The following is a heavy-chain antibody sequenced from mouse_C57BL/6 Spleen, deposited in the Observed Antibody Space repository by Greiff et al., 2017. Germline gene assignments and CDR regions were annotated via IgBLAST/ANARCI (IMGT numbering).Heavy chain of an antibody. Sequence: VQLQPSGPVLVKPGASVKMSCKASGYTFTDYYMNWVKQSHGKSLEWIGVINPYNGGTSYNQKFKGKATLTVDKSSSTAYMELNSLTSEDSAVYYCARGPLDYDAYWGQGTLVTVSA. CDR1: GYTFTDYY. CDR2: INPYNGGT. J-gene: IGHJ3*01. V-gene: IGHV1-19*01. D-gene: IGHD2-4*01. CDR3: ARGPLDYDAY.